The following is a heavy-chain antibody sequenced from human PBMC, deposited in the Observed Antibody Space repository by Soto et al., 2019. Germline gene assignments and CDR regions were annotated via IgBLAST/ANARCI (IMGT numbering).Heavy chain of an antibody. CDR2: IKSKTDVGRT. CDR3: TTADPSSYSSGGSCYDY. Sequence: GGSLRLSCAAYGFTFSNAWRSWVRQAPGKGLEWVGRIKSKTDVGRTYYAAPVKGRFSISRDDSKNTLYLQMNSLKTDDTSVYYCTTADPSSYSSGGSCYDYWGQGSLVTGSS. V-gene: IGHV3-15*01. CDR1: GFTFSNAW. D-gene: IGHD2-15*01. J-gene: IGHJ4*02.